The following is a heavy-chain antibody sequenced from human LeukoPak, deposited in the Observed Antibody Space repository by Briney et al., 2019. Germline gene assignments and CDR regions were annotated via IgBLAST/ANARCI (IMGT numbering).Heavy chain of an antibody. Sequence: SGTLSLTCAVSGGSISSSNWWSWVRQPPGKGLEWIGEIYHSGSTNYNPSLKSRVTVSVDTSKNQFSLKLSSVTAADTAVYYCAREILTGYYIRMMRWNWFDPWGQGTLVTVSS. J-gene: IGHJ5*02. CDR1: GGSISSSNW. CDR2: IYHSGST. V-gene: IGHV4-4*02. CDR3: AREILTGYYIRMMRWNWFDP. D-gene: IGHD3-9*01.